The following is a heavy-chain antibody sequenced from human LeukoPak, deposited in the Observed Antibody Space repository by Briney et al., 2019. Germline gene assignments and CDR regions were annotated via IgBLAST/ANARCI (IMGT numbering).Heavy chain of an antibody. J-gene: IGHJ4*02. CDR2: ISGSGGST. D-gene: IGHD6-19*01. V-gene: IGHV3-23*01. Sequence: GGSLRLSCAASGFTFSSYAMSWVRQAPGKGLEWVSAISGSGGSTYYADSVKGRFTISRDNSKNTLYLQMNSLRAEDTAVYYCAKDGSSGWDHLYYFDYWGQGTLVTVSS. CDR3: AKDGSSGWDHLYYFDY. CDR1: GFTFSSYA.